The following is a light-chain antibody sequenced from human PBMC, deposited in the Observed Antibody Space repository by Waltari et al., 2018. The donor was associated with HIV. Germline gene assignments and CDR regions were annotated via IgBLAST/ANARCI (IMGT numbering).Light chain of an antibody. V-gene: IGLV1-47*01. CDR1: RSNIGSNF. CDR3: AVWDDSLTGHVF. Sequence: QSVLTQPPSASGTPGQRVTISCSGSRSNIGSNFVYWYQQLPGMAPKLLIYRNNQRPSGVPHRFSCSKTGTSASLAISGLRSEDGDDYYCAVWDDSLTGHVFFGGGTKLTVL. CDR2: RNN. J-gene: IGLJ2*01.